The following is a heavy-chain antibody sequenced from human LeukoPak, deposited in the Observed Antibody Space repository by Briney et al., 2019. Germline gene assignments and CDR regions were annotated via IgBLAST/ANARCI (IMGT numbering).Heavy chain of an antibody. J-gene: IGHJ4*02. CDR1: GAPFSGYY. V-gene: IGHV4-4*07. Sequence: SETLSLTCTVSGAPFSGYYWGWIRQAAGTGPEWIGRIYTNGRPDYNPSLRSRVTISVDTSKNQFSLKLSSMTAADTAVYYCAREAREYEGSGYQHGNWGQGTLVTVSS. D-gene: IGHD3-22*01. CDR2: IYTNGRP. CDR3: AREAREYEGSGYQHGN.